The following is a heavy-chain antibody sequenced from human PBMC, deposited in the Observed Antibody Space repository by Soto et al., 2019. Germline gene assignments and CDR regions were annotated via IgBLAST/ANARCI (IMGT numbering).Heavy chain of an antibody. CDR2: ITSPGSYI. CDR1: GFTFNTYT. J-gene: IGHJ4*02. V-gene: IGHV3-21*01. CDR3: ARGEYNAGPEGIDY. D-gene: IGHD1-20*01. Sequence: GGSLRLSCAASGFTFNTYTMNWVRHVPGKGPQWVSSITSPGSYIYYSESVKGRFTISRDNSQNSLFLQMSRLRADDTAVYYCARGEYNAGPEGIDYWGQGTLVTVSS.